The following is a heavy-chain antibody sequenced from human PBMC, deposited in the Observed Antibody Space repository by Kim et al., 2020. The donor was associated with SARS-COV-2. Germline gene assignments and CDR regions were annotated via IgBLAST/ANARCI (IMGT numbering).Heavy chain of an antibody. Sequence: SETLSLTCAVYGGSFSGYYWSWIRQPPGKGLEWIGEINHSGSTNYNPSLKSRVTISVDTSKNQFSLKLSSVTAADTAVYYCARGGYCSSTSCYFSWRGNTVTHKPFDYWGQGTLVTVSS. V-gene: IGHV4-34*01. CDR2: INHSGST. J-gene: IGHJ4*02. D-gene: IGHD2-2*01. CDR1: GGSFSGYY. CDR3: ARGGYCSSTSCYFSWRGNTVTHKPFDY.